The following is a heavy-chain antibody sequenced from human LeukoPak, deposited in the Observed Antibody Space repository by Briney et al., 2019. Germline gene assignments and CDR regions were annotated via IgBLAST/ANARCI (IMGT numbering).Heavy chain of an antibody. CDR1: GFTFSNAW. J-gene: IGHJ3*02. CDR2: IKSKTDGGTT. Sequence: GGSLRLSCAASGFTFSNAWMSWVRQASGKGLEWVGRIKSKTDGGTTDYAAPVKGRFTISRDDSKNTLYLQMNSLKTEDTAVYYCTTDRWSWDAFDIWGQGTMVTVSS. V-gene: IGHV3-15*01. D-gene: IGHD4-23*01. CDR3: TTDRWSWDAFDI.